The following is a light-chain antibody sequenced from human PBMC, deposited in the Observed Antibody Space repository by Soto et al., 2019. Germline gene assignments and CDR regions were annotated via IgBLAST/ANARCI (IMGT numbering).Light chain of an antibody. CDR1: QSISSY. Sequence: DIQMTQSPSSLSASVGDRVTITCRASQSISSYLNWYQQKRGKAPELLIHAASSLQSGVPPRFSGSGSGTDFTLAISSLQPEDSATYFCLQGYNYPITFGQGTRLEIK. V-gene: IGKV1-39*01. CDR3: LQGYNYPIT. CDR2: AAS. J-gene: IGKJ5*01.